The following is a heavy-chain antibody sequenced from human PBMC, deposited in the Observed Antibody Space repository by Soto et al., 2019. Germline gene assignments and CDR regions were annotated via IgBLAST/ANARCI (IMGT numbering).Heavy chain of an antibody. J-gene: IGHJ4*02. Sequence: SETLSLTCTVSGGSISSYYWSWIRQPPGKGLEWIGYIYYSGSTNYNPSLKSRVTTSVDTSKNQFSLKLSSVTAADTAVYYCARGQWESGLSRFFDYWGQGTLVTVSS. D-gene: IGHD1-26*01. CDR1: GGSISSYY. V-gene: IGHV4-59*01. CDR3: ARGQWESGLSRFFDY. CDR2: IYYSGST.